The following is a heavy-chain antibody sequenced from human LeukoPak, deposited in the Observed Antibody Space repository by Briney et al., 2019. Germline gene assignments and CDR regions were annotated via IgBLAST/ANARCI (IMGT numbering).Heavy chain of an antibody. D-gene: IGHD6-19*01. CDR1: GFIFDDYA. Sequence: GGSLRLSCAAPGFIFDDYAIHWVRPAAGKGLAWVSLISGDGGSTFYADSVKGRFTISRDNSKNSLSLQMSSLRSEDTALYYCTRESKRSGWYDYWGQGTLVTVSS. J-gene: IGHJ4*02. CDR3: TRESKRSGWYDY. V-gene: IGHV3-43*02. CDR2: ISGDGGST.